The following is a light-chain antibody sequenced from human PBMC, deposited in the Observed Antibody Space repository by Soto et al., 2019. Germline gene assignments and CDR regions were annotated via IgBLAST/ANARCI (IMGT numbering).Light chain of an antibody. CDR1: SSDVGGYNY. V-gene: IGLV2-14*01. Sequence: QSALTQPASVSGSPGQSITISCTGSSSDVGGYNYVSWYQQHPGKAPKVMIYEVSNRPSGVSNRFSGSKSGNTASLTISGFQAEDEADYYCSSSTGSSTLVFGGGTKVTVL. CDR2: EVS. J-gene: IGLJ3*02. CDR3: SSSTGSSTLV.